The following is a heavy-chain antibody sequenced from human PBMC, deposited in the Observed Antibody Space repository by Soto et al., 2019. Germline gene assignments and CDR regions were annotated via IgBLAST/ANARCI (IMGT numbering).Heavy chain of an antibody. CDR2: ISYDGSNK. J-gene: IGHJ4*02. V-gene: IGHV3-30*18. CDR3: AKDRRLRFLKWLSDPYFDY. CDR1: GFTFSRYG. Sequence: QVQLVESGGGVVQPGRSLRLSCAASGFTFSRYGMHWVCQAPGKGLEWVAVISYDGSNKYYADSVKGRFTISRDNSKNTLYLQMNSLRAEDTAVYYCAKDRRLRFLKWLSDPYFDYWGQGTLVTVSS. D-gene: IGHD3-3*01.